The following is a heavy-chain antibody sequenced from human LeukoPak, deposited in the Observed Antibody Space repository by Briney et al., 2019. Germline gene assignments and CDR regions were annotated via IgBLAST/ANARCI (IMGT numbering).Heavy chain of an antibody. CDR1: GFTFDDYA. V-gene: IGHV3-9*01. CDR2: ITWNRDNI. Sequence: GRSLRLSCAASGFTFDDYAMHWVRQAPGKGLEWVSGITWNRDNIGYGDSVKGRFTISRDNAKNSLYLQMNSLRAEDTAVYYCARDSDVDIVAQRAFDIWGQGTMVTVSS. D-gene: IGHD5-12*01. CDR3: ARDSDVDIVAQRAFDI. J-gene: IGHJ3*02.